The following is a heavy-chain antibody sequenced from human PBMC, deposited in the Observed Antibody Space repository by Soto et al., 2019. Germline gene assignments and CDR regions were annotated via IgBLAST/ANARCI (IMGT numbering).Heavy chain of an antibody. CDR3: ARGPSGSYDYYGMDV. CDR2: TSSSSSYI. V-gene: IGHV3-21*01. D-gene: IGHD1-26*01. J-gene: IGHJ6*04. CDR1: GFTFSSYS. Sequence: PGGSLRLSCAASGFTFSSYSMNWVRQAPGKGLEWVSSTSSSSSYIYYADSVKGRFTISRDNAKNSLYLQMNSLRAEDTAVYYCARGPSGSYDYYGMDVWGKGTTVTVSS.